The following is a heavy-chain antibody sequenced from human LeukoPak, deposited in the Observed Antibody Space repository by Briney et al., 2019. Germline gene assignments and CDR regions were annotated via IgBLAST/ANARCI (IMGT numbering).Heavy chain of an antibody. V-gene: IGHV3-11*01. CDR2: ISSSGSTI. D-gene: IGHD3-9*01. J-gene: IGHJ4*02. Sequence: PGGSLRLSCAASGFTFSDYYMSWIRQAPGKGLEWVSYISSSGSTIYYADSVKGRFTISRDNAKNSLYLQMNSLRAEDTAVYYCARDPRDILTGYYNDYWGQGTLVTVSS. CDR1: GFTFSDYY. CDR3: ARDPRDILTGYYNDY.